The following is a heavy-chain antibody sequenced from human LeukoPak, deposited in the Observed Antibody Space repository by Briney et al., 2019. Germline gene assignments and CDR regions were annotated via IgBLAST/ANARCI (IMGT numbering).Heavy chain of an antibody. J-gene: IGHJ4*02. CDR2: IRYDGSNK. D-gene: IGHD2-2*01. V-gene: IGHV3-30*02. CDR1: GFTFSSYG. CDR3: AKEDHCSSTSCYGAFDY. Sequence: PGGSLRLSCAASGFTFSSYGMHWVRQAPGKGLEWVALIRYDGSNKYYADSVKGRFTISRDNSKNTPYLQMNSLRAEDTAVYYCAKEDHCSSTSCYGAFDYWGQGTLVTVSS.